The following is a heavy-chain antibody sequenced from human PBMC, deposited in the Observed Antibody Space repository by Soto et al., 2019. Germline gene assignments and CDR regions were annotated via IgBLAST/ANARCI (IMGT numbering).Heavy chain of an antibody. CDR2: ISSNGGST. Sequence: GESLKISCSASGFTFSSYAMHWVRQAPGKGLEYVSAISSNGGSTYYADSVKGRFTISRDNSKNTLYLQMSSLRAEDTAVYYCVKDNTQHHRIAAAGYYFDYWGQGTLVTVSS. J-gene: IGHJ4*02. CDR1: GFTFSSYA. CDR3: VKDNTQHHRIAAAGYYFDY. V-gene: IGHV3-64D*08. D-gene: IGHD6-13*01.